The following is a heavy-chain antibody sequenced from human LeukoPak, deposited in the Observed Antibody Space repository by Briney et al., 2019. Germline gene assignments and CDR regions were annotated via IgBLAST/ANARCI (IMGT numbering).Heavy chain of an antibody. J-gene: IGHJ4*02. V-gene: IGHV3-74*01. CDR1: GFTFSSFW. CDR2: INSVGSST. CDR3: AKVLSGSQDY. Sequence: TGGSLRLSCAASGFTFSSFWMHWVRQAPGKGLVWVSRINSVGSSTSYADSVKGRFTISRDNSKNTLYLQMDSLRAEDTAVYYCAKVLSGSQDYWGQGTLVTVSS. D-gene: IGHD1-26*01.